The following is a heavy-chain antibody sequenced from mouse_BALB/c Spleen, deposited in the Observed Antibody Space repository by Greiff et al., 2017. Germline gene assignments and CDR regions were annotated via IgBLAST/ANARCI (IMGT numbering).Heavy chain of an antibody. CDR3: ARIYYGNWLDY. J-gene: IGHJ2*01. D-gene: IGHD2-1*01. CDR2: INPNNGGT. V-gene: IGHV1-18*01. Sequence: VQLQQSGPELVKPGASVKIPCKASGYTFTDYNMDWVKQSHGKSLEWIGDINPNNGGTIYNQKFKGKATLTVDKSSSTAYMELRSLTSEDTAVYYCARIYYGNWLDYWGQGTTLTVSS. CDR1: GYTFTDYN.